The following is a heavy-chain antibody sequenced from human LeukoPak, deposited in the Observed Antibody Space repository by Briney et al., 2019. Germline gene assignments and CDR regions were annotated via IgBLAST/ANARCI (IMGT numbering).Heavy chain of an antibody. Sequence: GASVKVSCKASGGTFSSYAISWVRQAPGQGLEWMGGIIPIFGTANYAQKFQGRVTNTTDESTSTAYTELSSLRSEDTAVYYCARDLFSPVTPGFDPWGQGTLVTVSS. J-gene: IGHJ5*02. CDR2: IIPIFGTA. D-gene: IGHD4-23*01. V-gene: IGHV1-69*05. CDR1: GGTFSSYA. CDR3: ARDLFSPVTPGFDP.